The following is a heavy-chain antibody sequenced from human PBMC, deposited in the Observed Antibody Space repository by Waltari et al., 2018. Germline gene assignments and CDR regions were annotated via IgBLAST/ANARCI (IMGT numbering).Heavy chain of an antibody. J-gene: IGHJ3*02. CDR1: GFTFSDHY. Sequence: EVQLVESGGGLVQPGGSLRLSCAASGFTFSDHYMDWVRQAPGKGLEWVGRTRNKANSYTTEYAASVKGRFTISRDDSKNSLYLQMNSLKTEDTAVYYCAREVGATTWNAFDIWGQGTMVTVSS. CDR2: TRNKANSYTT. V-gene: IGHV3-72*01. D-gene: IGHD1-26*01. CDR3: AREVGATTWNAFDI.